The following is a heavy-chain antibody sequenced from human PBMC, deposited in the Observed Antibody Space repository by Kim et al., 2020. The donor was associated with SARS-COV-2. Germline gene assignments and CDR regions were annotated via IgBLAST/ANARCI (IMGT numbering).Heavy chain of an antibody. CDR1: GGSFSGYY. J-gene: IGHJ4*02. D-gene: IGHD5-12*01. V-gene: IGHV4-34*01. CDR2: INHSGST. CDR3: LRGYGDY. Sequence: SETLSLTCAVYGGSFSGYYWSWIRQPPGKGLEWIGEINHSGSTNYNPSLKSRVTISVDTSKNQFSLKLSSVTAADTAVYYCLRGYGDYQGQGTLVTVSS.